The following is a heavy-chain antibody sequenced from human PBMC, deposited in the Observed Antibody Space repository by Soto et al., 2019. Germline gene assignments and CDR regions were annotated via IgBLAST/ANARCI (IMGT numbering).Heavy chain of an antibody. CDR2: IIPIFGTA. CDR3: ARGTRRPVVPAAIVYYGMDV. D-gene: IGHD2-2*01. CDR1: GGTFSSYA. J-gene: IGHJ6*02. V-gene: IGHV1-69*01. Sequence: QVQLVQSGAEVKKPGSSGNVSCKASGGTFSSYAISWVRQAPGQGLEWMGVIIPIFGTANYAQKFQGRVTNTADDSKGPAYMELGRLRSEDKAVYYCARGTRRPVVPAAIVYYGMDVWGQGTTVTVSS.